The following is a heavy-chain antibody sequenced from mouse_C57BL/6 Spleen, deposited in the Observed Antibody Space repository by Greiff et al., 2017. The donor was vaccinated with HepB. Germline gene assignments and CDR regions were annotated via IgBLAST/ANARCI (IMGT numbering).Heavy chain of an antibody. D-gene: IGHD1-1*01. V-gene: IGHV1-80*01. CDR1: GYAFSSYW. CDR3: ARSSPLTTVVATPFAY. J-gene: IGHJ3*01. Sequence: VQLQQSGAELVKPGASVKISCKASGYAFSSYWMNWVKQRPGKGLEWIGQIYPGDGDTNYNGKFKGKATLTADKSSSTAYMQLSSLTSEDSAVYFCARSSPLTTVVATPFAYWGQGTLVTVSA. CDR2: IYPGDGDT.